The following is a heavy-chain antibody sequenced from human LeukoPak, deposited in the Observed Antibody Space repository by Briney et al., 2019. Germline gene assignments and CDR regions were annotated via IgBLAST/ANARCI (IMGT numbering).Heavy chain of an antibody. CDR3: ARDPSIAAAGTGELFDY. CDR2: ISSSSSYI. CDR1: GFTITSYV. Sequence: GGSLRLSCTASGFTITSYVTSWVRQAPGKGLEWVSSISSSSSYIYYADSVKGRFTISRDNAKNSLYLQMNSLRAEDTAVYYCARDPSIAAAGTGELFDYWGQGTLVTVSS. V-gene: IGHV3-21*01. D-gene: IGHD6-13*01. J-gene: IGHJ4*02.